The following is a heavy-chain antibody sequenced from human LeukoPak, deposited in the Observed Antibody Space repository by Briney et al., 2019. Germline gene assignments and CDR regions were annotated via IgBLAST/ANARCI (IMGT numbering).Heavy chain of an antibody. CDR2: IYSGGST. J-gene: IGHJ6*03. Sequence: GGSLRLSCAASGFTVSSNYMSWVRQAPGKGLEWVSVIYSGGSTYYADSVKGRFTISRDNAKNSLYLQMNSLRAEDTAVYYCARGRGLAYYYYYMDVWGSGTTVTISS. CDR3: ARGRGLAYYYYYMDV. D-gene: IGHD3-10*01. CDR1: GFTVSSNY. V-gene: IGHV3-53*01.